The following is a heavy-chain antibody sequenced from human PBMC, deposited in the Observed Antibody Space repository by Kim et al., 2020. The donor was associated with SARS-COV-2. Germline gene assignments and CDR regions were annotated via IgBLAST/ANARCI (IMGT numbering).Heavy chain of an antibody. V-gene: IGHV4-39*07. D-gene: IGHD4-17*01. CDR2: IYHGGST. CDR3: ARDVGDYLSVNYYYY. J-gene: IGHJ6*03. Sequence: SETLSLTCSVSGGSISSNNYYWGWIRQPPGKGLEWIGSIYHGGSTYYNPSLKSRVTISVDTSKNQFSLKLSSVTAADTAVYYCARDVGDYLSVNYYYY. CDR1: GGSISSNNYY.